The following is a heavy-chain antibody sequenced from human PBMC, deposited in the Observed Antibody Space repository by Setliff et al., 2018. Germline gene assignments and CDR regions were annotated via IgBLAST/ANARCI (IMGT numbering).Heavy chain of an antibody. J-gene: IGHJ4*02. V-gene: IGHV4-61*09. CDR1: GGSVNSGYDN. D-gene: IGHD1-1*01. CDR3: AKGGGRYHSDS. Sequence: PSETLSLTCTVSGGSVNSGYDNWNWLRQPAGKGLEWIGHINRRGSTNFSPSLKSRVTISLDTSKNQFSLNLTSVTAADTAVYYCAKGGGRYHSDSWGQGILVTVSS. CDR2: INRRGST.